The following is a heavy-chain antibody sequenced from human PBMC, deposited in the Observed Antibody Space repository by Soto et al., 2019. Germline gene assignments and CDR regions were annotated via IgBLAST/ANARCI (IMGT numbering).Heavy chain of an antibody. V-gene: IGHV3-23*01. CDR1: GFTFSNYA. CDR3: AKGSASGSPYYFDF. CDR2: ITGSGGDT. D-gene: IGHD6-25*01. Sequence: VQLLESGGGLVQPGGSLRLSCAASGFTFSNYAMSWVRQAPGKGLEWVSAITGSGGDTYHADSVKGRSTISRDNSKNTLFLQMNRLRADDTAVYYCAKGSASGSPYYFDFWGQGTLVTVSS. J-gene: IGHJ4*02.